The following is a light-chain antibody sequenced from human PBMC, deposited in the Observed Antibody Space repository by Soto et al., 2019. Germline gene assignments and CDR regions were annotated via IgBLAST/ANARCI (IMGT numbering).Light chain of an antibody. Sequence: NFMLTQPHSVSDSPGKTVTISCTRSSGSIASKFVQWYQQRPGRAPTTVISDDKQRPYGVPDRFSGSIDSSSNSASLTISGLRTEDEADYYCQSYDDTNHVVFGGGTKLTV. V-gene: IGLV6-57*04. J-gene: IGLJ2*01. CDR3: QSYDDTNHVV. CDR2: DDK. CDR1: SGSIASKF.